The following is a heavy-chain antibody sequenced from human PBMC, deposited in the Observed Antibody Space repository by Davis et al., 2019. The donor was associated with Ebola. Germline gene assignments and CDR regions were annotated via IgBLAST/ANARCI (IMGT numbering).Heavy chain of an antibody. D-gene: IGHD5-12*01. V-gene: IGHV4-59*08. Sequence: SETLSLTCTVSGGSIRSYYWSWIRQPPGKGLEWIGYIYYRGFPNYNPSLKSRATISVDTSKNQFSLELSSVTAADTAVYYCARHHGGNSGYDLDYWGQGTLVTVSS. CDR1: GGSIRSYY. J-gene: IGHJ4*02. CDR3: ARHHGGNSGYDLDY. CDR2: IYYRGFP.